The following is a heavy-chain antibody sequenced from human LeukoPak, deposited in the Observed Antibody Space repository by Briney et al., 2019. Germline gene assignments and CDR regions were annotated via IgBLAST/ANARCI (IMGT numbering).Heavy chain of an antibody. Sequence: PGGSLRLSCAASGFTFSGSAMHWVRQASGKGLEWVGRIRSKANSYATAYAASVKGMFTIPRDDSKNTAYLQMNSLKTEDTAVYYCTRLMVQGVNAFDIWGQGTMVTVSS. J-gene: IGHJ3*02. CDR2: IRSKANSYAT. V-gene: IGHV3-73*01. CDR3: TRLMVQGVNAFDI. D-gene: IGHD3-10*01. CDR1: GFTFSGSA.